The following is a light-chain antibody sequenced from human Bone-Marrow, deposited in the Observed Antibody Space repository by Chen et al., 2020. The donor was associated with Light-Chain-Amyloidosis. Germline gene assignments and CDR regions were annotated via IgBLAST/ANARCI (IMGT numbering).Light chain of an antibody. Sequence: DIQMTQSPSPLSASVGDRVTITCRASQSISTWLAWYQQKPGNAPKLLIYEASNLETGVPSRFSGSGSGTEFTLTISSLQPDDFATYYCQQYNSYRCSFGQGTKLEIK. CDR3: QQYNSYRCS. J-gene: IGKJ2*04. CDR1: QSISTW. V-gene: IGKV1-5*03. CDR2: EAS.